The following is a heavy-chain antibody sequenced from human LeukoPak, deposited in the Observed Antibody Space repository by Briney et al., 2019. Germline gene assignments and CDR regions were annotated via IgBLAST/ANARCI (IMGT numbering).Heavy chain of an antibody. V-gene: IGHV3-30*03. CDR2: ILYDGSIT. J-gene: IGHJ4*02. CDR3: ARDLHDRYTFDY. D-gene: IGHD5-18*01. Sequence: PGGSLRLSCAASGFTFSSYGMHWVRQAPGKGLEWVAVILYDGSITYYADSVKGRFTVSRDNSKNTLYLQMNTLRAEDTAVYYCARDLHDRYTFDYWGQGTLVTVSS. CDR1: GFTFSSYG.